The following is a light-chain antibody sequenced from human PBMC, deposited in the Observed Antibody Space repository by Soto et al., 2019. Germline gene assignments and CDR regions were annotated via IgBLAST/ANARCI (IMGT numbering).Light chain of an antibody. CDR2: DAS. CDR3: KQYDNLPPT. J-gene: IGKJ1*01. Sequence: DIQMTQSPSYLSTSVGDRVTLTCQASQDISNYLNWYQQKPGKAPKLLIYDASNLETGVPSRFSGSGSGTDFTFTISSLQPEEIATYYCKQYDNLPPTVGQGTKVEI. CDR1: QDISNY. V-gene: IGKV1-33*01.